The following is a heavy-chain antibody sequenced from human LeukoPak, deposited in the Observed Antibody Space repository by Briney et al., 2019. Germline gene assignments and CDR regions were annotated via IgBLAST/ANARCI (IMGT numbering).Heavy chain of an antibody. J-gene: IGHJ4*02. CDR2: INHSGST. Sequence: GSLRLSCAASGFTFSSYWMSWVRQAPGKGLEWIGEINHSGSTDYNPSLKSRVTISVDTSKNQFSLKLSSVTAADTAVYYCARGPSEQQLSIDYWGQGTLVTVSS. D-gene: IGHD6-13*01. CDR1: GFTFSSYW. CDR3: ARGPSEQQLSIDY. V-gene: IGHV4-34*01.